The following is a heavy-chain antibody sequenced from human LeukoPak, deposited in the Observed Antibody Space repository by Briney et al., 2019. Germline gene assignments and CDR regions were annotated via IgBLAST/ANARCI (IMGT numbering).Heavy chain of an antibody. J-gene: IGHJ4*02. V-gene: IGHV3-23*01. CDR3: ARGGWSRPFDF. CDR1: GFTFSSHA. Sequence: GGSQRLSCAASGFTFSSHAMSWVRQAPGKGLEWVSGISGSSNDYSTHYADSVEGRFTISRDNSKNTLYLQMSSLRAEDTAVYYCARGGWSRPFDFWGQGTLVTVSS. CDR2: ISGSSNDYST. D-gene: IGHD2-15*01.